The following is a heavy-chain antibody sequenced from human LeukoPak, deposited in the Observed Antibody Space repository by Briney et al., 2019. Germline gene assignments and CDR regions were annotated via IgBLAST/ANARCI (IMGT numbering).Heavy chain of an antibody. J-gene: IGHJ4*02. V-gene: IGHV3-30*02. D-gene: IGHD1-26*01. CDR3: AKGNVGATIY. CDR1: GFTFSNYG. CDR2: IRYDGSNK. Sequence: PGGSLRLSCAASGFTFSNYGMQWVRQAPGKGLEWVAFIRYDGSNKYYADSVKGRFTISRDNSKNTLYLQMNSLRAEDTAVYYCAKGNVGATIYWGQGTLVTVSS.